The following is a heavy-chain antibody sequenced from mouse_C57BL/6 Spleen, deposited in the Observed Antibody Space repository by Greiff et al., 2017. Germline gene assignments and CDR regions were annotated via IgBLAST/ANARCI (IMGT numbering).Heavy chain of an antibody. CDR1: GYSITSGYY. CDR3: ARYYYGRARGDYAMDY. J-gene: IGHJ4*01. V-gene: IGHV3-6*01. Sequence: EVQLQESGPGLVKPSQSLSLTCSVTGYSITSGYYWNWIRQFPGNKLEWMGYISYDGSNNYNPSLKNRISITRDTSKNQFFLKLNSVTTEDTATYYCARYYYGRARGDYAMDYWGQGTSVTVSS. CDR2: ISYDGSN. D-gene: IGHD1-1*01.